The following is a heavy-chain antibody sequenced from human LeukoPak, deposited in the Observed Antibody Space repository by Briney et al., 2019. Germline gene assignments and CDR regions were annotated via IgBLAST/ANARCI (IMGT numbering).Heavy chain of an antibody. V-gene: IGHV3-30-3*01. CDR1: GFTFSSFA. J-gene: IGHJ4*02. D-gene: IGHD4-23*01. CDR2: ISYDGSNK. CDR3: ARDRDDYGGNSESDY. Sequence: GSLRLSCAASGFTFSSFAMHWVRQAPGKGLEWVAVISYDGSNKYYADSVKGRFTISRDNSKNTLYLQMNSLRAEDTAVYYCARDRDDYGGNSESDYWGQGTLVTVSS.